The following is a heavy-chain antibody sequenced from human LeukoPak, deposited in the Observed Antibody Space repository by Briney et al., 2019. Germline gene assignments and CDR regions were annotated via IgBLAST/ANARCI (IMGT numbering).Heavy chain of an antibody. CDR3: ARNHLSDGILSTFDP. CDR1: GGSISSSPYY. J-gene: IGHJ5*02. V-gene: IGHV4-39*01. Sequence: SETLSLTCTVSGGSISSSPYYWGWIRQPPGKGLEWIGTIYYRGSTYSNPSLNSRVTISLDTSKNQFSLRLRSVTAADTALYSCARNHLSDGILSTFDPWGQGTLVTVSS. CDR2: IYYRGST. D-gene: IGHD2-2*01.